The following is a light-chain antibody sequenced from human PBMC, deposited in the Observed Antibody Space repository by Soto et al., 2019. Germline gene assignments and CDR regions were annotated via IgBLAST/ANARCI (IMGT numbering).Light chain of an antibody. Sequence: EIVMTQSPVTLSVSPGERATLSCRASQSVSSNLAWYQQKPGHAPRLLIYGASTSATGVPARFSGSGSGTEFTLTISSLQAEDFEVYYCQHYNNWPPWTFGQGTKVEIK. J-gene: IGKJ1*01. CDR3: QHYNNWPPWT. CDR1: QSVSSN. V-gene: IGKV3-15*01. CDR2: GAS.